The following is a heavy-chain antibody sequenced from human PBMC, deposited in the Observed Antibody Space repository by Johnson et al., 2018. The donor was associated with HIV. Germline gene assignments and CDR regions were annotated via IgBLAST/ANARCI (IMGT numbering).Heavy chain of an antibody. CDR1: GFTFSSYW. Sequence: VQLVESGGGLVQPGGSLRLSCAASGFTFSSYWMYWVRQAPGKGLVWVARIYSDGSDSASADSVKGRFTISRDHSKNTLYLQMNGLRAEDTAVYYGASTNIVATVGPLGAFDIWGQGTMVSVSS. CDR3: ASTNIVATVGPLGAFDI. V-gene: IGHV3-74*03. J-gene: IGHJ3*02. CDR2: IYSDGSDS. D-gene: IGHD5-12*01.